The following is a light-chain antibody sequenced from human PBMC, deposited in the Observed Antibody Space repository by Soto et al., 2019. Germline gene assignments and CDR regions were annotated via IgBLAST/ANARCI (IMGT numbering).Light chain of an antibody. V-gene: IGKV3D-15*01. CDR3: QEYNTWPWT. CDR2: DAS. J-gene: IGKJ1*01. CDR1: QSVSSY. Sequence: EIVMTQSPSTLSVSPGERATLSCRASQSVSSYLAWYQQKPGQAPRLLIYDASNRATGIPARFSGSGSGTEFILTISSLQSEDFAVYYCQEYNTWPWTFGQGTKVDIK.